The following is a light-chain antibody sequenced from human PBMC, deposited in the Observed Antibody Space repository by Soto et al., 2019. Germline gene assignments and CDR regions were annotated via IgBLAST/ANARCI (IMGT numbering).Light chain of an antibody. V-gene: IGKV3-15*01. J-gene: IGKJ4*01. CDR2: GAS. Sequence: EIVMTQSPATLSVSPGERATLSCRASQSVRSNVAWYQQKPGQAPRLLIYGASTRTTGIPARFSGSGSGTEFNLTISSLQSEDFAVYYCQQYNNWPPLTFGGGTKVEIK. CDR1: QSVRSN. CDR3: QQYNNWPPLT.